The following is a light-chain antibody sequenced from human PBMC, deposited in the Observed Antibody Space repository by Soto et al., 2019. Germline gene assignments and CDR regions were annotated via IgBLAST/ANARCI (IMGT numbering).Light chain of an antibody. J-gene: IGKJ1*01. V-gene: IGKV1-8*01. CDR2: AAS. CDR3: QQYDSYPRT. Sequence: AIRMTQSPSSFSASTGDRVTITCRASQGISSYLAWYQQKPGKAPKLLIYAASTLQSGVPSRFSGSGSGTDFTLTISCLQSEDFATYFCQQYDSYPRTFGPG. CDR1: QGISSY.